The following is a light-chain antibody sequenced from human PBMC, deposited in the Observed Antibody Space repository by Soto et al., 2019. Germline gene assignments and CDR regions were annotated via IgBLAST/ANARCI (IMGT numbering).Light chain of an antibody. Sequence: DIVMTQSPDSLAVSLGERATINCKSSQSLLASSNNKHFLAWYQQKPGQPPKLLINWASARASGVPDRFSGSGSGTDFTLIISSLQAEDVAVYYYQQYYGGPLTFGQGTRVEIK. J-gene: IGKJ1*01. CDR1: QSLLASSNNKHF. CDR2: WAS. V-gene: IGKV4-1*01. CDR3: QQYYGGPLT.